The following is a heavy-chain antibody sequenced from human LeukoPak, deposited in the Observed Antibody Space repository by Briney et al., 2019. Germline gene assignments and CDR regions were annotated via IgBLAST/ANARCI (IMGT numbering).Heavy chain of an antibody. V-gene: IGHV3-30*18. CDR3: AKEGLRFFDF. D-gene: IGHD5-12*01. Sequence: GKSLRLSCTASGFTFSSTGMHWVRQAPGKGLDWVASISYDGSSKKYVDSVKGRFTISRDNSKRTLYLQMNSLRSEDTAVYYCAKEGLRFFDFWGQGTLVTVSS. CDR1: GFTFSSTG. CDR2: ISYDGSSK. J-gene: IGHJ4*02.